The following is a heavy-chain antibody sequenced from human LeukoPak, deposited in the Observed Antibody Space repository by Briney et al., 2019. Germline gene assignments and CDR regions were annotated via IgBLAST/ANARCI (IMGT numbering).Heavy chain of an antibody. V-gene: IGHV1-18*01. CDR2: ISAYNGNT. CDR3: AGNDYANYEDY. Sequence: ASVKVSCKASGYTFTSYGISWVRQAPGQGLEWMGWISAYNGNTNYAQKLQGRVTMSTDTSTSTAYMELRSLRSDDTAVYYCAGNDYANYEDYWGQGTLVTVSS. J-gene: IGHJ4*02. D-gene: IGHD4-17*01. CDR1: GYTFTSYG.